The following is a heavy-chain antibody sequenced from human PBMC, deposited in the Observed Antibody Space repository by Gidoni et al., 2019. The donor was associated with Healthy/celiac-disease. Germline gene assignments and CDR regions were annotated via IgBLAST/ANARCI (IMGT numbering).Heavy chain of an antibody. J-gene: IGHJ6*02. CDR3: ARDVGFTVTTGGRYYYYGMDV. CDR1: GFTFRGYS. Sequence: EVQLVESGGGLVTPGGSLRLSCAAPGFTFRGYSMNWVRQAPGKGLEWVSSISSSSSYIYYADSVKGRFTISRDNAKNSLYLQMNSLRAEDTAVYYCARDVGFTVTTGGRYYYYGMDVWGQGTTVTVSS. D-gene: IGHD4-17*01. CDR2: ISSSSSYI. V-gene: IGHV3-21*01.